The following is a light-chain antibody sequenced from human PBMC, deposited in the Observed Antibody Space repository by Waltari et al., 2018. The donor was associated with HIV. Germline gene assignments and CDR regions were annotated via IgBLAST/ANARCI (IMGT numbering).Light chain of an antibody. CDR3: QQRSIWPPLT. V-gene: IGKV3-11*01. J-gene: IGKJ4*01. CDR2: DAT. CDR1: QSISSY. Sequence: EFVLTQSPATLSLSQGERATLSCRASQSISSYLAWYQQKSGQPPRLLIYDATNRANGVPARFSGSGSGTDYTLTISSLEPEDFAVYFCQQRSIWPPLTFGGGTKVEMK.